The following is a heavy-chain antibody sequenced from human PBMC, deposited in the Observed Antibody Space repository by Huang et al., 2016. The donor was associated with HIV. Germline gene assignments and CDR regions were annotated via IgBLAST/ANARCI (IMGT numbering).Heavy chain of an antibody. V-gene: IGHV1-24*01. Sequence: QVQLVQSGAEVKKPGASVKVSCKVSGYTLTELSLHWVRQAPGKGLEWVGGVAPERGETNNAQNFQGRVTMSEDKAADTAYMELNSLRSEDTAVYYCATGFDTYYDIWGQGTMVSASS. D-gene: IGHD2-21*01. CDR2: VAPERGET. CDR3: ATGFDTYYDI. CDR1: GYTLTELS. J-gene: IGHJ3*02.